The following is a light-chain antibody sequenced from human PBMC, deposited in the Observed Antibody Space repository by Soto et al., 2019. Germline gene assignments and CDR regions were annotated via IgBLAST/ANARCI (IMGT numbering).Light chain of an antibody. CDR3: QHYHNWPPIT. CDR1: QSVSSN. Sequence: EIVMTQSPATLSVSPGERATLSCRASQSVSSNLACYQQKPGQAPRLLIYRASTRATGIPARFSGSGSGTEFTLTISSLQSEDFAVYYCQHYHNWPPITFGQGTRLEIK. J-gene: IGKJ5*01. CDR2: RAS. V-gene: IGKV3-15*01.